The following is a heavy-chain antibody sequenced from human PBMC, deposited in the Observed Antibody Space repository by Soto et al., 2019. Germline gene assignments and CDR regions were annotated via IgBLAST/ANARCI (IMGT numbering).Heavy chain of an antibody. CDR3: ARDRGYNWNYGWFDP. CDR2: VSPYNGNT. CDR1: GYTFSNYG. V-gene: IGHV1-18*01. J-gene: IGHJ5*02. D-gene: IGHD1-7*01. Sequence: QVQLVQSGAEVKKPGASVKVSCKASGYTFSNYGISWVRQAPGQGLEWMGRVSPYNGNTNYEQKLQGRVTMTTDTSTSTAYMGLRSLRSDGTAVYFCARDRGYNWNYGWFDPWGQGTLVTVSS.